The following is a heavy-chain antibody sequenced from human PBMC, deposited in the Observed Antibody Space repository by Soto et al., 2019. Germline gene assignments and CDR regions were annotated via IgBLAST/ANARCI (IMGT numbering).Heavy chain of an antibody. CDR3: ARRWGRTFDY. D-gene: IGHD7-27*01. CDR2: IYYSGST. CDR1: GGSISSSSYY. J-gene: IGHJ4*02. Sequence: SSETLSLTCAVSGGSISSSSYYWGWIRQPPGKGLEWIGYIYYSGSTNYNPSLKSRVTISVDTSKNQFSLKLSSVTAADTAVYYCARRWGRTFDYWGQGTLVTVSS. V-gene: IGHV4-61*05.